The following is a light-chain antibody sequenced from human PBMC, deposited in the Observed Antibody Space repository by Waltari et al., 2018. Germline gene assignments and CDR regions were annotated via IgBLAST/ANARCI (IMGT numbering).Light chain of an antibody. CDR1: SGHRSNV. CDR2: VNSDGSH. V-gene: IGLV4-69*01. J-gene: IGLJ3*02. CDR3: QTGGHGTWV. Sequence: QLVLTQSPSASASLGASVKLTCTLRSGHRSNVIAWLQQQPEKGPRYLMKVNSDGSHSKGDEIPDRFSGSTSGAERYLTISSVQPEDEADYYCQTGGHGTWVFGGGTKLTVL.